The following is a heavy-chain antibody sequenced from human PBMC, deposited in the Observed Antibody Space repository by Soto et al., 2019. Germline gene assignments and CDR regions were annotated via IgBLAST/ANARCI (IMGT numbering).Heavy chain of an antibody. D-gene: IGHD6-13*01. CDR3: ARDQGVAAAGITWFDP. CDR1: GASMNSYH. J-gene: IGHJ5*02. CDR2: IHSSGST. V-gene: IGHV4-4*07. Sequence: SETLSLTCTVSGASMNSYHWSWIRQPAGKGLEWIGHIHSSGSTNYNLSLTSRVTMSVDTSKNQFSLRLMSLTAADTAVDYCARDQGVAAAGITWFDPWGQGSLVTVSS.